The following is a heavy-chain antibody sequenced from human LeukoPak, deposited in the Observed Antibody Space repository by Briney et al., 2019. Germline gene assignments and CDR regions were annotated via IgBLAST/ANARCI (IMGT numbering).Heavy chain of an antibody. CDR2: IYYSGST. D-gene: IGHD2-8*02. CDR3: ARSPGGYSDY. Sequence: PSETLSLTCTVSGGSISSYYWSWIRQPPGKGLEWIGYIYYSGSTNYNPSLKSRVTISVDTSKNQFSLKLSSVTAADTAVYYCARSPGGYSDYWGQGTLVTVSS. CDR1: GGSISSYY. V-gene: IGHV4-59*01. J-gene: IGHJ4*02.